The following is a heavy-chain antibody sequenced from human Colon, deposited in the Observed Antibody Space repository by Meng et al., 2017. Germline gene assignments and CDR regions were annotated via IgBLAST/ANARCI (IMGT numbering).Heavy chain of an antibody. D-gene: IGHD3-10*01. CDR2: ISGSGGST. CDR3: ARYGSGRTTESDY. Sequence: GESLKISCAASGFTFSSYAMSCVRQAPGKGLEWVSAISGSGGSTYYADSVKGRFTISRDNSKNTLYLQMNSLRAEDTAVYYCARYGSGRTTESDYWGQGTLVTVSS. J-gene: IGHJ4*02. V-gene: IGHV3-23*01. CDR1: GFTFSSYA.